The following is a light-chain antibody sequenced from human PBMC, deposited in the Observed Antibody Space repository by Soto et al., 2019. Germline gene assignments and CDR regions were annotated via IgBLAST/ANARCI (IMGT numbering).Light chain of an antibody. V-gene: IGKV3-20*01. Sequence: EIVLTQSPGTLSLSPGERATLSCRASQSVSSSYLAWYQHKPGQAPRLLIYGASNRATGIPDRFSGSGSGTDFTLTISRLEPEDFAVYYCQQYGSSPETFGQGTKVDIK. CDR2: GAS. CDR3: QQYGSSPET. J-gene: IGKJ1*01. CDR1: QSVSSSY.